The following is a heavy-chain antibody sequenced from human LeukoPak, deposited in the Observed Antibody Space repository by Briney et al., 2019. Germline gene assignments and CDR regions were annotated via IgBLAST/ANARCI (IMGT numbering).Heavy chain of an antibody. CDR2: IIPIFSTA. Sequence: SVKVSCKASGGTFSSYAISWVRQAPGQGLEWMGGIIPIFSTANYAQKFQGRVTITTDESTSTAYMELSSLRSEDTAVYYCARALRIAARPEYYYYMDVWGKGTTVTVSS. CDR3: ARALRIAARPEYYYYMDV. J-gene: IGHJ6*03. CDR1: GGTFSSYA. D-gene: IGHD6-6*01. V-gene: IGHV1-69*05.